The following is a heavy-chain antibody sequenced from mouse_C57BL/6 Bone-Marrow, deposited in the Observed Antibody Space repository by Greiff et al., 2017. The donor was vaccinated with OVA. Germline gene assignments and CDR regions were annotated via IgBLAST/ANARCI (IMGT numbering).Heavy chain of an antibody. D-gene: IGHD2-1*01. CDR3: ARDRYGNSYFDY. CDR2: ISDGGSYT. V-gene: IGHV5-4*01. CDR1: GFTFSSYA. Sequence: EVQGVESGGGLVKPGGSLKLSCAASGFTFSSYAMSWVRQTPEKRLEWVATISDGGSYTYYPDNVKGRFTISRDNAKNNLYLQMSHLKSEDTAMYYCARDRYGNSYFDYWGQGTTLTVSS. J-gene: IGHJ2*01.